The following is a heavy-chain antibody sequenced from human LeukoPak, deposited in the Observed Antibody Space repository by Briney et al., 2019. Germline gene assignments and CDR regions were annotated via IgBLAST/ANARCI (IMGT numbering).Heavy chain of an antibody. D-gene: IGHD2-21*02. V-gene: IGHV3-33*06. J-gene: IGHJ4*02. CDR1: GFTFSNYG. Sequence: GGSLRLSCAASGFTFSNYGMHWVRQAPGKGLEWVAVIWYDGSNKYYADSVKGRFTISRDNSKNTLYLQMNSLRAEDTAVYYCAKGKVVTGIDYWGQGTLVTVSS. CDR3: AKGKVVTGIDY. CDR2: IWYDGSNK.